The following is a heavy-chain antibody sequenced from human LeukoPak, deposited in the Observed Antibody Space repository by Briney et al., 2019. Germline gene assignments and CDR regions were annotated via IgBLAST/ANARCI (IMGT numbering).Heavy chain of an antibody. CDR2: FRSKAFGGTT. CDR3: TRGGTSCVGYCSGSSWLPFDY. D-gene: IGHD2-15*01. CDR1: GFTFGDYT. J-gene: IGHJ4*02. V-gene: IGHV3-49*04. Sequence: GGSLRLSCTASGFTFGDYTVSWVRQAPGKGLEWVSFFRSKAFGGTTQYAASVKGRFTISRDDSKSIAYLQMNSLKTEDTAVYYCTRGGTSCVGYCSGSSWLPFDYWGQGTLVTVSS.